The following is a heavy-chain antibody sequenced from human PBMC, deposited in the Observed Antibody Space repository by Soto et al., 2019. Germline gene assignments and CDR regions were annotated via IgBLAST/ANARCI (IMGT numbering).Heavy chain of an antibody. D-gene: IGHD3-22*01. Sequence: QVQLVESGGGLVKPGGSLRLSCAASGFTFSDYYMSWIRQAPGKGLEWVSYISSSDSIYYADSVKGRFTISRDNAQNSLYLQMNSLRAADTAVSSCARDLGDYDSSGYFDYWGKGTLVTVSS. V-gene: IGHV3-11*01. CDR1: GFTFSDYY. CDR2: ISSSDSI. J-gene: IGHJ4*02. CDR3: ARDLGDYDSSGYFDY.